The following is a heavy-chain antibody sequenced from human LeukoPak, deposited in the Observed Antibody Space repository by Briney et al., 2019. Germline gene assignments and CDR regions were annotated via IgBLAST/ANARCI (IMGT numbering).Heavy chain of an antibody. V-gene: IGHV3-64*02. D-gene: IGHD6-13*01. CDR3: ATPGSS. CDR2: ISRSGNTT. CDR1: GFSFRSYA. Sequence: GGSLRLSCTASGFSFRSYAMHWVRQAPGKGLEYVSAISRSGNTTYYADSVKGRFIVSRDNSKKTLFLQMSDLRPEDTVVYYCATPGSSWGQGSPVIVSS. J-gene: IGHJ4*02.